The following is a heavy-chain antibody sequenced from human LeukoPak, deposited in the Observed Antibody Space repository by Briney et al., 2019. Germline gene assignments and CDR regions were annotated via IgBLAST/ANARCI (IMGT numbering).Heavy chain of an antibody. CDR2: ISETGGTI. CDR1: GFTFSNYA. J-gene: IGHJ4*02. CDR3: AKSSYYDSSGYYREYYFDY. D-gene: IGHD3-22*01. V-gene: IGHV3-23*01. Sequence: GGSLRLSCAPSGFTFSNYAMSWLRRAPGKGLEWVSAISETGGTIHYADSVRGRFTISRDNSKNTLYLQMNSLRAEDTAVYYCAKSSYYDSSGYYREYYFDYWGQGTLVTVSS.